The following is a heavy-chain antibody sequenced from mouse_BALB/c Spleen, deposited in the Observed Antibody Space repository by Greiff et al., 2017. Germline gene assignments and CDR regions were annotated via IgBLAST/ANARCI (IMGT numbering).Heavy chain of an antibody. CDR1: GYSFTGYF. J-gene: IGHJ4*01. V-gene: IGHV1-20*02. Sequence: EVQLQQSGPELVKPGASVKISCKASGYSFTGYFMNWVMQSHGKSLEWIGRINPYNGDTFYNQKFKGKATLTVDKSSSTAHMELRSLASEDSAVYYCARYSTMITGMEYWGQGTSVTVSS. CDR3: ARYSTMITGMEY. CDR2: INPYNGDT. D-gene: IGHD2-4*01.